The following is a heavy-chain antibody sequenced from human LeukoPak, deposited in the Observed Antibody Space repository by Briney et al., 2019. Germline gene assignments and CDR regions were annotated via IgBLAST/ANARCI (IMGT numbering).Heavy chain of an antibody. CDR1: GFTIFNYW. V-gene: IGHV3-7*01. Sequence: GSLRLSCATSGFTIFNYWMSWVRQAPGKGLEWVANINLDGSQKYYVDSLKGRFTISRDNAKNSLYLQMNSLRAEDTAVYYCARDEISTVTALDYWGQGTLVTVSS. J-gene: IGHJ4*02. CDR3: ARDEISTVTALDY. CDR2: INLDGSQK. D-gene: IGHD4-17*01.